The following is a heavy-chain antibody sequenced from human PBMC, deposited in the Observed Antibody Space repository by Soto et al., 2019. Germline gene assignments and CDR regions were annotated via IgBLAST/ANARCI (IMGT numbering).Heavy chain of an antibody. CDR3: ASQDLDRNWFDP. D-gene: IGHD1-1*01. CDR1: GGSISSSSYY. Sequence: QLQLQESGPGLVKPSETLSLTCTVSGGSISSSSYYWGWIRQPPGKGLEWIGSIYYSGSTYYNPSLQSRATISVDTPKNQFSLKLTSVTAADPAVYYCASQDLDRNWFDPWGQGTLVTVSS. CDR2: IYYSGST. J-gene: IGHJ5*02. V-gene: IGHV4-39*01.